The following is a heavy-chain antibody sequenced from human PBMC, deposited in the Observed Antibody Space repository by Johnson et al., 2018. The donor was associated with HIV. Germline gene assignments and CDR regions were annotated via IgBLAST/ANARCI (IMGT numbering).Heavy chain of an antibody. CDR3: ARATTVVTPRLVAFDI. CDR1: GFTFSSYG. V-gene: IGHV3-NL1*01. CDR2: ISGSGGST. J-gene: IGHJ3*02. Sequence: QVQVVESGGGLVQPGRSLRLSCAASGFTFSSYGMHWVRQAPGRGLEWVSAISGSGGSTYYADSVKGRFTISRDNSKNTLYLQMNSLRAEDTAVYYCARATTVVTPRLVAFDIWGQGTMVTVSS. D-gene: IGHD4-23*01.